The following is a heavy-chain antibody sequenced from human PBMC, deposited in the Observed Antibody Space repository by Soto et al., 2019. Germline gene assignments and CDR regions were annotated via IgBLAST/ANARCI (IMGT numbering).Heavy chain of an antibody. CDR3: ARGGVDTAMVADNWFDP. CDR1: GYTFTGYY. D-gene: IGHD5-18*01. Sequence: GASVKVSCKASGYTFTGYYMHWVRQAPGQGLEWMGWINPNSGGTNYAQKFQSWVTMTRDTSISTAYMGLSRLRSDDTAVYYCARGGVDTAMVADNWFDPWGQGTPVTVSS. J-gene: IGHJ5*02. CDR2: INPNSGGT. V-gene: IGHV1-2*04.